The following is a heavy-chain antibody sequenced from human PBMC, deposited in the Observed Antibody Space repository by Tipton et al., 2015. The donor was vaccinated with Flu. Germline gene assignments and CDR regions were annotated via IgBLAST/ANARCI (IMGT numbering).Heavy chain of an antibody. CDR3: ARDSGAYYYGSGSYGYFDL. D-gene: IGHD3-10*01. CDR1: GGSISSYY. CDR2: IYTSGST. Sequence: TLSLTCTVSGGSISSYYWSWIRQPAGKGLEWIGRIYTSGSTNYNPSLKSRVTMSVDTSKNQFSLKLSSVTAADTAVYYCARDSGAYYYGSGSYGYFDLWGRGTLVTVSS. J-gene: IGHJ2*01. V-gene: IGHV4-4*07.